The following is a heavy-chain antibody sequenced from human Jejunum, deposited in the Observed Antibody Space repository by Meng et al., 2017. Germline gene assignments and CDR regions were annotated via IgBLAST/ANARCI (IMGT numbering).Heavy chain of an antibody. V-gene: IGHV2-5*02. CDR2: IYWDDDK. J-gene: IGHJ5*02. CDR1: GFSLSTGGVG. CDR3: AHRLAYSSNYNVGWFDP. D-gene: IGHD6-13*01. Sequence: ITLKESGPTLVKPTQTLTLSCTFSGFSLSTGGVGVGWFRQPPGKALECLALIYWDDDKRYNPSLKNRLTITKDTSKNQVVLTMTNVDPVDTATYYCAHRLAYSSNYNVGWFDPWGQGTLVTVSS.